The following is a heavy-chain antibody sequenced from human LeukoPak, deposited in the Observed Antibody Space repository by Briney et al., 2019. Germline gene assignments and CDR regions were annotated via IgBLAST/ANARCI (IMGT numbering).Heavy chain of an antibody. Sequence: ASETLSLTCTVSGGSISSGGYYWSWIRQHPGKGLEWIGYIYYSGSTYYNPSLKGRVTISVDTSKNQFSLKLSSVTAADTAVYYCARVRRDGYIIDYWGQGALVTVSS. CDR1: GGSISSGGYY. V-gene: IGHV4-31*03. CDR3: ARVRRDGYIIDY. CDR2: IYYSGST. D-gene: IGHD5-24*01. J-gene: IGHJ4*02.